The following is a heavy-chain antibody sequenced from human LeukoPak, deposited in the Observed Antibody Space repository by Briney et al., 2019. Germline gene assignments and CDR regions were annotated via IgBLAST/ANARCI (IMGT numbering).Heavy chain of an antibody. CDR2: MNPNSGNT. CDR3: ARARKGYGDYKDYYYYMDV. J-gene: IGHJ6*03. Sequence: ASVKVSCKASGYIFTNYDVNWVRQATGQGLEWMGWMNPNSGNTDYAQKFQGRVTITRNTSISTAYMELSSLRSEDTAVYYCARARKGYGDYKDYYYYMDVWGKGTTVTVSS. D-gene: IGHD4-17*01. CDR1: GYIFTNYD. V-gene: IGHV1-8*03.